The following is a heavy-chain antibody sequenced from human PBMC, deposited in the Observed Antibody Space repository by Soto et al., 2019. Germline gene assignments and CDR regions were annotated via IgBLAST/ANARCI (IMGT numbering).Heavy chain of an antibody. D-gene: IGHD2-21*01. CDR3: ARDGMWGTVYCCYLDY. J-gene: IGHJ4*02. Sequence: QVQLVESGGGVVQPGRSLRLSCAASGIIFNGFGMHWVRQAPGKGLEWVAVIRYDGSNIDYADSVKGRFTISRDNSKNKLYLQLNMRSADDTATYDYARDGMWGTVYCCYLDYWGQGALVTVSS. CDR2: IRYDGSNI. CDR1: GIIFNGFG. V-gene: IGHV3-33*01.